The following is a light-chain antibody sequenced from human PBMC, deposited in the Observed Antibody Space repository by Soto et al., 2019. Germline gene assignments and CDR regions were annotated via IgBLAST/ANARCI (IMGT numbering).Light chain of an antibody. CDR3: SAWDDSLNGPV. CDR1: TSTIGSNT. CDR2: NNN. V-gene: IGLV1-44*01. J-gene: IGLJ2*01. Sequence: QSVLTQPPSASGTPGQRVFISCSGSTSTIGSNTVNWYQQVPGTAPRLLIYNNNQWPSGVPDRFSGSKSGTSASLAISGLQSGDEADYYCSAWDDSLNGPVFGGGTKLTVL.